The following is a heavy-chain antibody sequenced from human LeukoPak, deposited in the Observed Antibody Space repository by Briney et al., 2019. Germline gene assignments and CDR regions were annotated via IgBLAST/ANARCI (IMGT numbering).Heavy chain of an antibody. Sequence: GGSLRLSCAASGFSFSSSAMSWVRQAPGKGLECVSTIDASGSSAWYADSVKGRFTFSRDNSKNTLYLQMNSLRAEDTAVYYCAMVVGEFDYWGQGTLVTVSS. CDR1: GFSFSSSA. CDR3: AMVVGEFDY. CDR2: IDASGSSA. J-gene: IGHJ4*02. D-gene: IGHD2-15*01. V-gene: IGHV3-23*01.